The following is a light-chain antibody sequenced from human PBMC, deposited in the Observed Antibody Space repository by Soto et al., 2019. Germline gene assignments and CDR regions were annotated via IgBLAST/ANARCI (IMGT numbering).Light chain of an antibody. V-gene: IGKV1-39*01. CDR3: QQSDTTPYT. CDR1: QTIGTF. J-gene: IGKJ2*01. CDR2: DTS. Sequence: DIQMTQSPSSLSASVGDRVTIACRASQTIGTFLNWYQQEPGKAPKVLIYDTSSLQYGVPSRFSGSGSGTDFTLTISSLQPEDFATYFCQQSDTTPYTFGQGPSLE.